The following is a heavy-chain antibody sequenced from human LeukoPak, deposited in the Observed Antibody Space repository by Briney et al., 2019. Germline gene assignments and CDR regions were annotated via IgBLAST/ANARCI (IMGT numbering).Heavy chain of an antibody. D-gene: IGHD4-17*01. V-gene: IGHV3-23*01. CDR2: ISGSGGST. CDR1: GFTFSSYA. Sequence: GGSLILSCAGSGFTFSSYAMSWVRQAPGEGLEWVSAISGSGGSTYYADSVKGRFTISRDNSKNTLYLQMNSLRAEDMAVYYCAKYGDYVSYFDYWGQGTLVTVSS. J-gene: IGHJ4*02. CDR3: AKYGDYVSYFDY.